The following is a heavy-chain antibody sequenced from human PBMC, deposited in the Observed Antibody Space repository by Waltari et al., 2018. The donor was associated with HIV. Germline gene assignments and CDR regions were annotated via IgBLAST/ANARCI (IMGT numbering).Heavy chain of an antibody. J-gene: IGHJ6*02. CDR1: GGTFSSYT. D-gene: IGHD3-3*01. V-gene: IGHV1-69*08. CDR2: VIPSLGIA. Sequence: QVQLVQSGAEVKKPGSSVKVSCKASGGTFSSYTISWVRQAPGQGLEWMGRVIPSLGIANYAQKFQGRVTITADKSTSTAYMELSSLRSEDTAVYYCARDHYDYYGMDVWGQGTTVTVSS. CDR3: ARDHYDYYGMDV.